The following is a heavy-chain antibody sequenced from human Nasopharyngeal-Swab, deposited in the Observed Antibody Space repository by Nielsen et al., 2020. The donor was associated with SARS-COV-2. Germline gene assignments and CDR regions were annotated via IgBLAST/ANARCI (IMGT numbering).Heavy chain of an antibody. CDR2: IRSKAYGGTT. V-gene: IGHV3-49*04. D-gene: IGHD3-16*01. J-gene: IGHJ4*02. CDR3: TRDGGPYGP. CDR1: GFTFSNAW. Sequence: GGSLRLSCAASGFTFSNAWMSWVRQAPGKGLEWVGFIRSKAYGGTTEYAASVKGRFTISRDDSKSIAYLQMNSLKTEDTAVYYCTRDGGPYGPWGQGTLVTVSS.